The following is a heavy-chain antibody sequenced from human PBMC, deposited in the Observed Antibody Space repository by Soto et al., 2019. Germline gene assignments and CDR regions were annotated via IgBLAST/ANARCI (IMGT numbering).Heavy chain of an antibody. CDR1: GGTFSSHA. V-gene: IGHV1-69*13. D-gene: IGHD3-3*01. CDR3: ASSITIFGVVTPRDSYGMDV. Sequence: SVKGSRQASGGTFSSHAISWVRQAPGQGREWMGGIIPIFGTANYAQKFQGRVTITADESTSTAYMELSSLRSEDTAVYYCASSITIFGVVTPRDSYGMDVWGQGTTVTVS. CDR2: IIPIFGTA. J-gene: IGHJ6*02.